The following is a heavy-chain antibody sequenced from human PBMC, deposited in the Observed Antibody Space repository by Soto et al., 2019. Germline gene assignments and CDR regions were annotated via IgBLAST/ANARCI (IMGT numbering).Heavy chain of an antibody. V-gene: IGHV1-2*02. CDR1: GYTLTGYY. CDR2: INPNSGGT. Sequence: ASVKVSCKASGYTLTGYYMHWVRQAPGQGLEWMGWINPNSGGTNYAQKFQGRVTMTRDTSISTAYMELSRLRSDDTAVYYCARARDGLRYFDWPTNWFDPWGQGTLVTVSS. J-gene: IGHJ5*02. D-gene: IGHD3-9*01. CDR3: ARARDGLRYFDWPTNWFDP.